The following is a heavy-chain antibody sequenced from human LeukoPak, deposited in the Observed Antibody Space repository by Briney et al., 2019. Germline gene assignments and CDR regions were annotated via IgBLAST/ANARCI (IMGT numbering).Heavy chain of an antibody. V-gene: IGHV3-7*01. CDR1: GFTFRDYW. J-gene: IGHJ4*02. CDR2: IKSDGSDK. Sequence: GGSLRLSCVVSGFTFRDYWMSWVRQAPGKGLEWVANIKSDGSDKYYVDSVKGRFTISRDNAKNSLYLQMNRLRVEDTATYYCVCDFARQRGYWGQGTLVTVSS. CDR3: VCDFARQRGY. D-gene: IGHD2-21*02.